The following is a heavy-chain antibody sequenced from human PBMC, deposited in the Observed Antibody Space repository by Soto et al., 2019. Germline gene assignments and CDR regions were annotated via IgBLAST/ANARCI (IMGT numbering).Heavy chain of an antibody. D-gene: IGHD6-6*01. CDR2: IRGSGATT. CDR3: VKDRMSVAVRYNDF. Sequence: EVQLLESGGGLVKPGGSLRLSCAASGFTFSSYTMSWGRQAPGKGLEWVSGIRGSGATTYYANSVKGRFTISRDNAKSTVYLQMNNLRAEDTAIYYCVKDRMSVAVRYNDFWGQGTLVTVSS. V-gene: IGHV3-23*01. CDR1: GFTFSSYT. J-gene: IGHJ4*02.